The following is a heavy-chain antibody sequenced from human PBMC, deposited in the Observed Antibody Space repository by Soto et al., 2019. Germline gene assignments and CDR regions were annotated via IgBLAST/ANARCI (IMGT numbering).Heavy chain of an antibody. CDR2: ISGSGGST. D-gene: IGHD3-10*01. Sequence: EVQLLESGGGLVQPGGSLRLSCAASGFTFSSYAKSWVRQAPGKGLEWVSSISGSGGSTYYADSVKGRFTISRDNSNNTLYLQMNSLRSEDTAVYYCAKAGLLNWFVPWGQGTLVTVSS. V-gene: IGHV3-23*01. J-gene: IGHJ5*02. CDR1: GFTFSSYA. CDR3: AKAGLLNWFVP.